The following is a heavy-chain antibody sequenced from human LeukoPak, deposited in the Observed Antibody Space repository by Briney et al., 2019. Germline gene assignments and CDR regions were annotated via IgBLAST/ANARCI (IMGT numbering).Heavy chain of an antibody. CDR1: GFTFSSYA. CDR2: ISYDGTTK. CDR3: AKRGRTWDLEY. Sequence: GGSLRLSCGASGFTFSSYAMHWVRQAPGRGLEWVAVISYDGTTKYYADSVKGRFTISRGNSKNTLSLQMNSLRAEDTALYYCAKRGRTWDLEYWGQGTLVTVSS. D-gene: IGHD3-16*01. V-gene: IGHV3-33*06. J-gene: IGHJ4*02.